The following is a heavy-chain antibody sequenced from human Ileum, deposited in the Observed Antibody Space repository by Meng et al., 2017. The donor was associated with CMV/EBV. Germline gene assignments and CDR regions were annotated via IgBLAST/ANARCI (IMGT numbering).Heavy chain of an antibody. CDR3: ERLRSPGYFDY. CDR2: IKQDGSEK. Sequence: GESLKISCAASGFTFSSYWMSWVRQAPGKGLEWVANIKQDGSEKYYVDSVKGRFTISRDNAKNSLYLQMNSLRAEDTAVYYCERLRSPGYFDYWGQGTLVT. J-gene: IGHJ4*02. CDR1: GFTFSSYW. V-gene: IGHV3-7*01.